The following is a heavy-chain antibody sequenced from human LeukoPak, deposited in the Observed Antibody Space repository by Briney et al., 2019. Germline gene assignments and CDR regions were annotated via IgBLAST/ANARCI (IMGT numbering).Heavy chain of an antibody. CDR3: ARVRPFGELGY. CDR1: GGSVSSGSYY. CDR2: IYYSGST. V-gene: IGHV4-61*01. J-gene: IGHJ4*02. D-gene: IGHD3-10*01. Sequence: PSETLSLTCTVSGGSVSSGSYYLSWIRQPPGKGLEWIGYIYYSGSTNYNPSLKSRVTISVDTSKNQFSLKLNSVTAADTAVYYCARVRPFGELGYWGQGTLVTVSS.